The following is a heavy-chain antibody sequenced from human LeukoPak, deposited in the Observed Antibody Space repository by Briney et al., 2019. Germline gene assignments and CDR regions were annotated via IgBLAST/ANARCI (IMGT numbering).Heavy chain of an antibody. CDR1: GGSITSGTYY. V-gene: IGHV4-39*01. CDR2: MYYSGST. J-gene: IGHJ3*02. CDR3: ARANYYDRDAFDI. Sequence: SETLSLTCTVSGGSITSGTYYWGWIRQPPGKGLEWIGSMYYSGSTYYNPSLKSRVTMSVDTSKNQFSLKLSSVTAADTAVYYCARANYYDRDAFDIWGQGTMVTVSS. D-gene: IGHD3-22*01.